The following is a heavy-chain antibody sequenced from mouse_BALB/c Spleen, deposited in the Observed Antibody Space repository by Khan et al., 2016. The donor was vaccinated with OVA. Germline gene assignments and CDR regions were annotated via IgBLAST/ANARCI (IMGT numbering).Heavy chain of an antibody. J-gene: IGHJ2*01. Sequence: VQLVETGPGLVAPSHCLSISCTVSGYSLTWYVVPWVRQPPGKGLAWLGLIWAGGSTNYTWALMSRLSISIDNSKCLVSLRMNSLQTDDTAVDYGARSKGHARYWGQGTNLTVAT. CDR3: ARSKGHARY. CDR2: IWAGGST. CDR1: GYSLTWYV. D-gene: IGHD1-3*01. V-gene: IGHV2-9*02.